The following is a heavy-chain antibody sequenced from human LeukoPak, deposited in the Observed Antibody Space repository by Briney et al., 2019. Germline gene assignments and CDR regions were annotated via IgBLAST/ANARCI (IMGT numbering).Heavy chain of an antibody. J-gene: IGHJ4*02. CDR2: ISGSGGST. CDR3: AKDDQYYDYVWGSYRYTGKYFDY. V-gene: IGHV3-23*01. D-gene: IGHD3-16*02. Sequence: GSLRLSCAASGFTSSSYAMSWVRQAPGKGLEWVSAISGSGGSTYYADSVKGRFTISRDNSKNTLYLQMNSLRAEDTAVYYCAKDDQYYDYVWGSYRYTGKYFDYWGQGTLVTVSS. CDR1: GFTSSSYA.